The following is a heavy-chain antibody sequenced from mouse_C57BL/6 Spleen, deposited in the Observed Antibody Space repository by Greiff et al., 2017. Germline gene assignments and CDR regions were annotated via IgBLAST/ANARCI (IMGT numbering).Heavy chain of an antibody. CDR3: ARGEDY. CDR1: GYTFTSYW. Sequence: VQLQQPGAELVRPGTSVKLSCKASGYTFTSYWMHWVKQRPGQGLEWIGVIDPSDSYTNYNQKFKGKATLTVDTSSSTAYMQLSSLTSEDSAVYDCARGEDYWGQGTTLTVSS. CDR2: IDPSDSYT. J-gene: IGHJ2*01. V-gene: IGHV1-59*01.